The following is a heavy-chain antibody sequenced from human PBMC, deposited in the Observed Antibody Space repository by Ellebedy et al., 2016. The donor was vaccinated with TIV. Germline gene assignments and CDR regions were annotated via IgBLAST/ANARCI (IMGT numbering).Heavy chain of an antibody. D-gene: IGHD2/OR15-2a*01. Sequence: GESLKISCEGFDYTFSSYTVNWVRQAPGKGLEWVSYISSTTNTALYADSVKGRFTISRDNAKNSLYLQMNSLRVEDTAVYYCARGEMGNILIHGFFDSWGPGTLVTVPP. J-gene: IGHJ4*02. CDR3: ARGEMGNILIHGFFDS. CDR2: ISSTTNTA. V-gene: IGHV3-48*04. CDR1: DYTFSSYT.